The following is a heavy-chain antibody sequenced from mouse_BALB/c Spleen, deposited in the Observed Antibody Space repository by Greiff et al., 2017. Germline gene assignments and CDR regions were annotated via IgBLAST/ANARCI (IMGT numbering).Heavy chain of an antibody. Sequence: VTLQESGPELVRPGVSVKISCKGSGYTFTDYAMHWVKQSHAKSLEWIGVISTYYGNTNYNQKFKGKATMTVDKSSSTAYMELARLTSEDSAIYYCAREGFYVSTYFDYWGQGTTLTVSS. CDR2: ISTYYGNT. V-gene: IGHV1-67*01. J-gene: IGHJ2*01. CDR3: AREGFYVSTYFDY. CDR1: GYTFTDYA. D-gene: IGHD1-1*01.